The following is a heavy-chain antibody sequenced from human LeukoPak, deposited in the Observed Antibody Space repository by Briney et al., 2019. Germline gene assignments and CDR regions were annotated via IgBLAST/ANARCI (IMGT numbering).Heavy chain of an antibody. J-gene: IGHJ4*02. Sequence: ASVKVSCKASGYTFTGYYMHWVRQAPGQGLEWMGWINPNSGGTNYAQKFQGRVTMTRDTSISTAYMELSRLRSDDTAVYYCASNTISSSIQTNFDYWGQGTLVTVSS. CDR1: GYTFTGYY. V-gene: IGHV1-2*02. CDR3: ASNTISSSIQTNFDY. D-gene: IGHD6-6*01. CDR2: INPNSGGT.